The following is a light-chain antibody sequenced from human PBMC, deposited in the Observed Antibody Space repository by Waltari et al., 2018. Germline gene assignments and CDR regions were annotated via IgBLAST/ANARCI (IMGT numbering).Light chain of an antibody. V-gene: IGKV3-20*01. CDR3: QHYVPSPPWT. J-gene: IGKJ1*01. CDR1: QSVSSN. Sequence: EIVLPQSPGTLSLSPGERATLSCRPRQSVSSNLAGYQQKPGQAPRLLITDSSSRATGIPDRFSGSGSWTDFTLTISRLEPEDFAVYYCQHYVPSPPWTFGQGTKVEIK. CDR2: DSS.